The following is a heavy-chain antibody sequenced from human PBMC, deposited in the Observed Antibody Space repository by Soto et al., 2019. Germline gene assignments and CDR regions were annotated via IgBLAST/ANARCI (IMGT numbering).Heavy chain of an antibody. V-gene: IGHV4-39*01. CDR2: IYYSGST. D-gene: IGHD3-9*01. J-gene: IGHJ4*02. CDR1: GGSISSSSYY. Sequence: PSETLSLTCTVSGGSISSSSYYWGWIRQPPGKGLEWIGSIYYSGSTYYNPSLKSRVTISVDTSKNQFSLKLSSVTAADTAVYYCVTGAYYDILTGPRLVGYWGQGTLVTVSS. CDR3: VTGAYYDILTGPRLVGY.